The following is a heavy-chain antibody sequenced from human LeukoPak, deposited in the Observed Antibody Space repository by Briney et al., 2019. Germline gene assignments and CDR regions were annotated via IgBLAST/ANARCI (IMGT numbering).Heavy chain of an antibody. V-gene: IGHV3-33*01. Sequence: PRRSPRLSCAPSGFTFSSYDMHWVRQAPRKRLEWVAVLSYEVNNRYYADSGKGRFTISRDNSKNTLYRQMDSVTGRDRAVYACAREWAAGTCDYWGQGTLVTVSS. J-gene: IGHJ4*02. CDR1: GFTFSSYD. CDR2: LSYEVNNR. D-gene: IGHD6-13*01. CDR3: AREWAAGTCDY.